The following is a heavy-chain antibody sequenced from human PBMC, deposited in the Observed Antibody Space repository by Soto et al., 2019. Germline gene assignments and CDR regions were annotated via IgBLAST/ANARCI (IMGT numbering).Heavy chain of an antibody. CDR3: ANFKYSSSPYYFDS. V-gene: IGHV3-23*01. CDR2: VSGSGSST. Sequence: GGSLRLSCAASGFTFSSNAMSWVRQAPGKGLEWVSTVSGSGSSTSYADSVKGRFTISRDNSKNTLYLQMNSLRAEDTALYYCANFKYSSSPYYFDSWGQGTLVTVSS. D-gene: IGHD6-6*01. CDR1: GFTFSSNA. J-gene: IGHJ4*02.